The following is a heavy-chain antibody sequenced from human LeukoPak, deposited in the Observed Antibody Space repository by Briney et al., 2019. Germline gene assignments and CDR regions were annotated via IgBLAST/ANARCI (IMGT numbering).Heavy chain of an antibody. V-gene: IGHV5-51*01. D-gene: IGHD3-10*01. CDR1: GYSFTSYW. CDR2: FYPGDCNT. J-gene: IGHJ6*02. CDR3: ARQSVSPNYYYGMDV. Sequence: GESLKISCYGSGYSFTSYWIAWGRQMPGKGREGLGIFYPGDCNTRYCPSFQGQGTMSAGKSISTAYLQWSSLKGSDTAMYYCARQSVSPNYYYGMDVWGQGTTVTVSS.